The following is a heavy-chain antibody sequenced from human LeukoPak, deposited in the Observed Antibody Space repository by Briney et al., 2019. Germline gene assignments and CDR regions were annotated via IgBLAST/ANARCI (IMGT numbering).Heavy chain of an antibody. V-gene: IGHV3-21*01. J-gene: IGHJ4*02. CDR2: ISSSSSYI. D-gene: IGHD3-22*01. Sequence: PGGSLRLSCAASGFTFSSYSMNWVRQAPGKGLEWVSSISSSSSYIYYADSVKGRFTISRDNAKNSLYLQIDSLRAEDTAVYCCARDYYDSSGYYRFDYWGQGTLVTVSS. CDR3: ARDYYDSSGYYRFDY. CDR1: GFTFSSYS.